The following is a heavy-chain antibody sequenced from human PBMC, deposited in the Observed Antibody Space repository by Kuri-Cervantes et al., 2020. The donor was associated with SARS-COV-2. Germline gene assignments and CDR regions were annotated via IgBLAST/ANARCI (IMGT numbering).Heavy chain of an antibody. D-gene: IGHD3-3*01. V-gene: IGHV4-59*04. CDR2: IYHSGST. CDR3: AASDYDFWSRGHNWFDP. CDR1: GGSISSYY. Sequence: GSLRLSCTVSGGSISSYYWSWIRQPPGKGLEWIGSIYHSGSTYYNPSLKSRVTISQDTSKNQFSLKLSSVTAADTAVYYCAASDYDFWSRGHNWFDPWGQGTLVTVSS. J-gene: IGHJ5*02.